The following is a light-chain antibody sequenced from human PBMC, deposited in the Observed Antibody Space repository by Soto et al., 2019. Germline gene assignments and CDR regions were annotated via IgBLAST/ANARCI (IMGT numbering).Light chain of an antibody. Sequence: QSALTQPASVSGSPGQSITISCTGTSSDVGGYKCVSWYQQHPGKAPKLMIYDIRNRPSGVSNRFSGSKSGNTASLTISGLQAEDEADYYCSSYTSSSTRVFGTGTKLTVL. V-gene: IGLV2-14*03. J-gene: IGLJ1*01. CDR2: DIR. CDR1: SSDVGGYKC. CDR3: SSYTSSSTRV.